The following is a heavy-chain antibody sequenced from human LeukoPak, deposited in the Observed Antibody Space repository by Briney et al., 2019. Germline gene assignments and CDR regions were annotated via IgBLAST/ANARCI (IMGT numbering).Heavy chain of an antibody. D-gene: IGHD3-10*01. J-gene: IGHJ4*02. CDR2: ISAYNGNT. Sequence: ASVKVSCKASGYTFTSYGISWVRQAPGQGLEWMGWISAYNGNTNYAQKFQGRVTITTGESTSTAYMELSSLRSEDTAVYYCARAGGGSGEFDYWGQGTLVTVSS. V-gene: IGHV1-18*01. CDR3: ARAGGGSGEFDY. CDR1: GYTFTSYG.